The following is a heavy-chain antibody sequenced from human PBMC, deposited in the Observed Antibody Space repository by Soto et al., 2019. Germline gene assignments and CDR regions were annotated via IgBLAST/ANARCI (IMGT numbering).Heavy chain of an antibody. CDR1: GYMFTNYW. D-gene: IGHD2-21*02. CDR3: ASHNFFCGGDCNSSGMDV. CDR2: IDPSDSYT. Sequence: GESLKISCQGSGYMFTNYWINWVRQVSCGCLEWLWSIDPSDSYTKYNPSFQGHVTISADKSTSTAYLQWSSLRASDTAVYYCASHNFFCGGDCNSSGMDVWGQGTTVTVSS. V-gene: IGHV5-10-1*01. J-gene: IGHJ6*02.